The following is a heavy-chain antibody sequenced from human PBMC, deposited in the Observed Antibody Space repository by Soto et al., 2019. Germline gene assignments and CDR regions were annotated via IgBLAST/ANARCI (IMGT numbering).Heavy chain of an antibody. CDR2: ISSSSTYI. J-gene: IGHJ4*02. CDR3: VRAVAHDY. Sequence: QVQLVESGGGLVKPGGSLRLCCAASGFTFSDYYMSWVRQAPGKGLEWVSYISSSSTYIFYADSVKGRFTISRDNARKSLYLLMNSLRVEDTAVYYCVRAVAHDYWGQGTLVTVSS. D-gene: IGHD2-15*01. CDR1: GFTFSDYY. V-gene: IGHV3-11*06.